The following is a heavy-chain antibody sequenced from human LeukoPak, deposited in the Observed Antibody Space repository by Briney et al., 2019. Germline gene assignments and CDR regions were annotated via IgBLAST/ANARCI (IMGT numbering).Heavy chain of an antibody. D-gene: IGHD4-23*01. CDR1: GYTFTGYF. CDR3: ARMDLDGGNSIGFDS. J-gene: IGHJ5*01. V-gene: IGHV1-2*02. Sequence: ASVKVSCKASGYTFTGYFMHWVRQAPGQGLEWMGWINPNIGDASYAQKFQGRVTMTRNSSINTAYMELSRLTSDDTAVYYCARMDLDGGNSIGFDSWGQGTLVTVSS. CDR2: INPNIGDA.